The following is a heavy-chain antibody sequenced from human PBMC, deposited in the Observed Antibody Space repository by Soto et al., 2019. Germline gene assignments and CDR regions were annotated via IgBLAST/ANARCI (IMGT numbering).Heavy chain of an antibody. CDR3: ARCAAAGANNWFDP. Sequence: PGESLKISCKGSGYSFTSYWIGRVRPMPGKGLEWMGIIYPGDSDTRYSPSFQGQVTISADKSSSTAYLQWSSLKASDTAMYYCARCAAAGANNWFDPWGQGTLVTVSS. J-gene: IGHJ5*02. CDR2: IYPGDSDT. D-gene: IGHD2-2*01. CDR1: GYSFTSYW. V-gene: IGHV5-51*01.